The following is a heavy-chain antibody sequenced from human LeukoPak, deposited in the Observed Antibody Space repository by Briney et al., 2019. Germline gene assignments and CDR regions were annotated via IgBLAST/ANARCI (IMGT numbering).Heavy chain of an antibody. CDR3: AREKFLAAAGTRGSWFDP. V-gene: IGHV3-33*01. CDR1: GFTFRSYG. CDR2: IWHDGSNK. Sequence: PGRSLRLSCAASGFTFRSYGMHWVRQAPGKGLEWVEVIWHDGSNKYYADSVKDRFTISRDNSKNTLYLQMNSLRAEDTAVYYCAREKFLAAAGTRGSWFDPWGQGTLVTVSS. J-gene: IGHJ5*02. D-gene: IGHD6-13*01.